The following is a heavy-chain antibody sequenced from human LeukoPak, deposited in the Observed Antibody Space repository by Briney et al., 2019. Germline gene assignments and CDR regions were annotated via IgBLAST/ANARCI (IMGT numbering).Heavy chain of an antibody. Sequence: SETLSLTCAVYGGSFSGYYWSWIRQPPGKGLEWIGEINHSGSTNYNPSLKSRVTISVDTPKNQFSLKLSSVTAADTAVYYCARASGVQLWYDFWGQGTLVTVSS. V-gene: IGHV4-34*01. CDR2: INHSGST. J-gene: IGHJ4*02. D-gene: IGHD5-18*01. CDR3: ARASGVQLWYDF. CDR1: GGSFSGYY.